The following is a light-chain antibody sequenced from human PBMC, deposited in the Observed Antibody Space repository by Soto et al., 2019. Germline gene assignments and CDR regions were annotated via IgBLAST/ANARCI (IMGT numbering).Light chain of an antibody. CDR1: QRISSY. V-gene: IGKV3-11*01. J-gene: IGKJ2*01. Sequence: EIVLTQSPATLSLSPRDRATLSCRASQRISSYLASCQQKPGQAPRLLIYDASKRASGIPARFSGSGSGTDFTLTISSLEPEDCAVYYCQHLSNWPPAYTFGQGNNRDIK. CDR2: DAS. CDR3: QHLSNWPPAYT.